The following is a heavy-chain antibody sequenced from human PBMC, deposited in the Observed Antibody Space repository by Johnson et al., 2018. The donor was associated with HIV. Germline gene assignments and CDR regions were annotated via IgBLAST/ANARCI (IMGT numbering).Heavy chain of an antibody. CDR3: AKDLSSGWYHAFDI. D-gene: IGHD6-19*01. J-gene: IGHJ3*02. CDR2: IWYDGSNK. CDR1: GFIFSSYG. V-gene: IGHV3-33*06. Sequence: VQLVESGGGVVQPGRSLRLSCAASGFIFSSYGMHWVRQAPGKGLEWVAVIWYDGSNKDYADSVKGRFTISRDSSKNTLYLQMNSLRAEDTAVYYCAKDLSSGWYHAFDIWGQGTMVTVSS.